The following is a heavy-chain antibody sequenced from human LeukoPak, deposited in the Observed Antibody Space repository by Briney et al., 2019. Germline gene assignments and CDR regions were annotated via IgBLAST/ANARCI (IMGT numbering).Heavy chain of an antibody. D-gene: IGHD6-13*01. CDR1: GGSISSYY. V-gene: IGHV4-4*07. Sequence: SETLSLTCTVSGGSISSYYWSWIRQPAGKGLEWIGRIYTSGSTNYNPSLKSRVTMSVDTSKNQFSLKLSSVTAADTAVYYCARAFSSGWYENFQHWGQGTLVTVSS. CDR3: ARAFSSGWYENFQH. J-gene: IGHJ1*01. CDR2: IYTSGST.